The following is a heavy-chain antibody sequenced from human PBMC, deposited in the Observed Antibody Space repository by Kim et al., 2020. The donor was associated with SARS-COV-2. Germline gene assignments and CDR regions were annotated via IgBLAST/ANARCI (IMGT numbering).Heavy chain of an antibody. CDR3: ASRMAVPGYYGMDV. V-gene: IGHV4-59*13. CDR1: GASIRSYY. CDR2: IYYSGST. J-gene: IGHJ6*02. Sequence: SETLSLTCTVSGASIRSYYWSWIRQPPGKGLEWIAYIYYSGSTNYNPSLKSRVTISLDTSKNQLSLKLNSVSAADTAVYYCASRMAVPGYYGMDVWGQGTTVTVSS. D-gene: IGHD6-19*01.